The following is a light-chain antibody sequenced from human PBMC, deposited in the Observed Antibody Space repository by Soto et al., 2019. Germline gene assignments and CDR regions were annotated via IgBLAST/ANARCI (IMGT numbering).Light chain of an antibody. CDR2: DAS. CDR3: QQYDNLLPWT. J-gene: IGKJ1*01. V-gene: IGKV1-33*01. CDR1: QDISNY. Sequence: DTQMIQSPSSLTASVGDRVTITCQASQDISNYLNWYQQKPGKAPKLLIYDASNLETGVPSRFSGSGSGTDFTFTISSLQPEDIATYYCQQYDNLLPWTFGQGTKV.